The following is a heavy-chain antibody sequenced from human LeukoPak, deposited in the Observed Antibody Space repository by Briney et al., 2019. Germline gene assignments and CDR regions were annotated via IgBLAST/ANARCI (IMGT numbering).Heavy chain of an antibody. CDR2: IGYTGDST. D-gene: IGHD4-23*01. CDR3: AKSPTVDAAFDI. J-gene: IGHJ3*02. CDR1: GFTFSSYA. V-gene: IGHV3-23*01. Sequence: GGSLRLSCADSGFTFSSYAMTWVRQAPGKGLEWVSGIGYTGDSTFYADSVKGRFTVSRDSSKNTLFLHMNSLRAEDTALYYCAKSPTVDAAFDIWGQGTMVTVSS.